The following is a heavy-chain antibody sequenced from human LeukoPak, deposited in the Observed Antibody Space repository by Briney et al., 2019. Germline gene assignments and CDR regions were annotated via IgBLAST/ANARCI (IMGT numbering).Heavy chain of an antibody. CDR3: ARESIAAAGTPLDY. V-gene: IGHV4-39*02. CDR2: IYFDGTT. D-gene: IGHD6-13*01. J-gene: IGHJ4*02. Sequence: PSETLSLTCTVSGGSISGSSYYWGWIRQTPGKGLEWFASIYFDGTTYYNPTLKSRVTISVDTSKNQFYLRVTSVTAADTAVYYCARESIAAAGTPLDYWGQGTLVTVSS. CDR1: GGSISGSSYY.